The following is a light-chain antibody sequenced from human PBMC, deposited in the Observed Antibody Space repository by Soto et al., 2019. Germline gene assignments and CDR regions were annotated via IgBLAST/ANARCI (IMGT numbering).Light chain of an antibody. CDR1: QGISGW. J-gene: IGKJ1*01. Sequence: DIQMTQTPSTLSASVGDRVTITCRASQGISGWLAWYQQKAGKAPKLLIFDASSLESGVPSRFSGSGSGTDFTLTISSLQPEDFATYYCQQYHRYSTFGQGTKVDNK. CDR3: QQYHRYST. CDR2: DAS. V-gene: IGKV1-5*01.